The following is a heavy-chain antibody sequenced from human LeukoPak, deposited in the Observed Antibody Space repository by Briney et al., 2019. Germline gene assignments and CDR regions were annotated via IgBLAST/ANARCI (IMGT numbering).Heavy chain of an antibody. CDR2: INPNSGGT. CDR3: ARDPSYYDILTGYKPRYYFDY. V-gene: IGHV1-2*02. Sequence: ASVKVSCKASGYTFTSYGISWVRQAPGQGLELMGWINPNSGGTNYAQKFQGRVTMTRDTSISTAYMELSRLRSDDTAVYYCARDPSYYDILTGYKPRYYFDYWGQGTLVTVSS. CDR1: GYTFTSYG. D-gene: IGHD3-9*01. J-gene: IGHJ4*02.